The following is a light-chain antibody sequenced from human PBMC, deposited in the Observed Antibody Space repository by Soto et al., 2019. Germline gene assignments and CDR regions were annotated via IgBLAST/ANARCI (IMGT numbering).Light chain of an antibody. V-gene: IGKV1-5*01. J-gene: IGKJ1*01. Sequence: IQMTQSPSSLSASVGDRVTISCRASQSISSWLAWYQQKPGKAPKLLIYDASTLQSGVPSRYSGSGSGTEFTLTISNLQPDDFATYYCQPYESYSPWTFGQGTKVDI. CDR1: QSISSW. CDR2: DAS. CDR3: QPYESYSPWT.